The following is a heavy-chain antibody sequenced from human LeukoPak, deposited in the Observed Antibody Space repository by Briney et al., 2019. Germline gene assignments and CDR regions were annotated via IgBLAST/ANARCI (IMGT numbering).Heavy chain of an antibody. Sequence: GGSLRLSCAASGFTFSSYAMSWVRQAPGKGLEWVSAISGSGGSTYYADSVKGRFTISRDNSKNTLYLQMNSLRAQDTAVYYCAKDLIAVAGPEYFQHWGQGTLVTVSS. J-gene: IGHJ1*01. CDR3: AKDLIAVAGPEYFQH. CDR1: GFTFSSYA. CDR2: ISGSGGST. D-gene: IGHD6-19*01. V-gene: IGHV3-23*01.